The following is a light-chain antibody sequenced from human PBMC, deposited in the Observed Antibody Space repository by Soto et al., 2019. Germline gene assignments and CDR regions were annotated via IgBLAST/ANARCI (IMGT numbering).Light chain of an antibody. J-gene: IGKJ4*01. CDR3: QQRNNRPLT. CDR1: QSISSH. V-gene: IGKV3-11*01. CDR2: DAS. Sequence: EIVLTQSPATLSLSPGERATLSCRASQSISSHLAWYQQKPGQAPRLLMYDASNRATGIPARFSGGGSGTDLTLTITSLEPEDLAVYYCQQRNNRPLTFGGGTKVEIK.